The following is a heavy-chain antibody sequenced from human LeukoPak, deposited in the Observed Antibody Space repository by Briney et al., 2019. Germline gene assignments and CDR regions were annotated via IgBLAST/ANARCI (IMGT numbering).Heavy chain of an antibody. V-gene: IGHV3-7*01. CDR2: IKQDGGEK. J-gene: IGHJ3*02. Sequence: PGGSLRLSCAASEFTFSSYWMTWVRQAPGKGLEWVADIKQDGGEKYYVDSVKGRFTISRRNAKNSLFLQMNSLRAEDTAVYYCARHRSGGSQDDAFDIWGQGTMVTVSS. CDR1: EFTFSSYW. CDR3: ARHRSGGSQDDAFDI. D-gene: IGHD2-15*01.